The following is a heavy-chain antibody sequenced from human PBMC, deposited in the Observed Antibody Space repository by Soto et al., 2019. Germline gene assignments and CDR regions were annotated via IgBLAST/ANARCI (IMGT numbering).Heavy chain of an antibody. CDR1: GGSFSGYY. CDR3: ASFTMIVGMGY. J-gene: IGHJ4*02. V-gene: IGHV4-34*01. CDR2: INHSGST. Sequence: ETLSLTCAVYGGSFSGYYWSWIRQPPGKGLEWIGEINHSGSTNYNPSLKSRVTISVDTSKNQFSLKLSSVTAADTAVYYCASFTMIVGMGYWGQGTLVTVSS. D-gene: IGHD3-22*01.